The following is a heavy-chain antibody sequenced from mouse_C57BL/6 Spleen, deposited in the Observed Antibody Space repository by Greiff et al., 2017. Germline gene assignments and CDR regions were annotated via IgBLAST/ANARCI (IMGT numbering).Heavy chain of an antibody. V-gene: IGHV1-59*01. CDR3: ARRGFITTVVEAMDY. D-gene: IGHD1-1*01. Sequence: QVQLQQPGAELVRPGTSVKLSCKASGYTFTSYWMHWVKQRPGQGLEWIGVIDPSDSYTNYNQKFKGKATLTVDTSSSTAYMQLSSLTSEDSAVYYCARRGFITTVVEAMDYWGQGTSVTVSS. J-gene: IGHJ4*01. CDR1: GYTFTSYW. CDR2: IDPSDSYT.